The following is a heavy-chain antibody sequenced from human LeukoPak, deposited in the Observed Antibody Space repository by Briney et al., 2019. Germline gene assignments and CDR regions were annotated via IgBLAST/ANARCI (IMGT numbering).Heavy chain of an antibody. J-gene: IGHJ4*02. V-gene: IGHV3-20*01. CDR1: GFTFDDYG. CDR3: ARGKGDFDWYDY. Sequence: PGGSLRLSCAASGFTFDDYGMSWARQAPGKGLEWVSGINWNGGSTGYADSVKGRFTISRDNAKNSLYLQMNSLRAEDTALYHCARGKGDFDWYDYWGQGTLVTVSS. D-gene: IGHD3-9*01. CDR2: INWNGGST.